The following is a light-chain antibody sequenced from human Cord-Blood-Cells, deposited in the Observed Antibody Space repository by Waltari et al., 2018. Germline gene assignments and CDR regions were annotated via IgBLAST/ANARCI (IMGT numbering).Light chain of an antibody. CDR3: QVWDSRVV. CDR2: YDS. CDR1: NIGSKS. V-gene: IGLV3-21*04. J-gene: IGLJ2*01. Sequence: SYVLTQPPSVSVAPGKTARITCGGNNIGSKSVHWYQQKPGQAPVLVIYYDSDRPSGIPERFSGSNSGNMATLTISRVEAGDEADYYCQVWDSRVVFGGGTKLTVL.